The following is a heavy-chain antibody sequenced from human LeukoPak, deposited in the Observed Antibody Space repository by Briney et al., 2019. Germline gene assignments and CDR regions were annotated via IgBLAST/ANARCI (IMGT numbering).Heavy chain of an antibody. J-gene: IGHJ4*02. V-gene: IGHV1-18*01. CDR3: ARAYPGGYCSSTSRPHRPDC. Sequence: ASVKVSCKASGYNLNSYGISWVRQAPGQGLEWMGWISGYNGNTNYAQKVQGRLTMTTDTSTNTAYMELRSLRSDDTAMYYCARAYPGGYCSSTSRPHRPDCWGQGTLVTVSS. CDR2: ISGYNGNT. CDR1: GYNLNSYG. D-gene: IGHD2-2*01.